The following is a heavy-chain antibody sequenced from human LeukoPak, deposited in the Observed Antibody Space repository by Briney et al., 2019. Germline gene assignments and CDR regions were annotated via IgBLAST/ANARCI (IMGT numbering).Heavy chain of an antibody. J-gene: IGHJ5*02. V-gene: IGHV1-2*02. CDR1: GYTFTGYY. CDR3: AREGSSGWSPRGWFDP. D-gene: IGHD6-19*01. CDR2: INPNSGGT. Sequence: GASVKVSCKASGYTFTGYYIHWVRQAPGQGREWMGWINPNSGGTNYAQKFQGRVTMTRDTSISTAYMELSRLNFDDRAIYYCAREGSSGWSPRGWFDPWGQGTLVTVSS.